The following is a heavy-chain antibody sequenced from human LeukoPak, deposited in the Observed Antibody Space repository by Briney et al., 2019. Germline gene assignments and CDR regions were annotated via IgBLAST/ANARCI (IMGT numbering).Heavy chain of an antibody. CDR1: GASISSSSYY. J-gene: IGHJ6*03. CDR3: AGSYSSGWYDFYYYYYMDV. Sequence: SETLSLTCTVSGASISSSSYYWGWIRQPPGKGLEWIGSIYYSGSTYYNPSLKSRVTISVDTSKNQFSLKLSSVTAADTAVYYCAGSYSSGWYDFYYYYYMDVWGKGTTVTVSS. D-gene: IGHD6-19*01. V-gene: IGHV4-39*07. CDR2: IYYSGST.